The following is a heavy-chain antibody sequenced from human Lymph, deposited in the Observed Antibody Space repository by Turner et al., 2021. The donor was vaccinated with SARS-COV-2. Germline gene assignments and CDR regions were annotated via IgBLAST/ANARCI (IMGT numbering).Heavy chain of an antibody. Sequence: EVQLVESGGGVVQPGGSLSLSFAASGFTFDDSAMHWVRQAPGKGLEWVSLISGDGGSTYSADSVKGRFTISRDNSKNSLYLQMNSLRTEDTALYYCAKDPGYCSGGSCYSRTYFDYWGQGTLVTVSS. CDR2: ISGDGGST. J-gene: IGHJ4*02. V-gene: IGHV3-43*02. D-gene: IGHD2-15*01. CDR3: AKDPGYCSGGSCYSRTYFDY. CDR1: GFTFDDSA.